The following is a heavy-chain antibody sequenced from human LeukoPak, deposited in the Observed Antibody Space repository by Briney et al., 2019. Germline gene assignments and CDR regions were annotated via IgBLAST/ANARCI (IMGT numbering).Heavy chain of an antibody. CDR3: ARDHFGGWDISYYYYYYMDV. Sequence: ASVKVSCKASGYTFTSYAMNWVRQAPGQGLEWMGWINTNTGNPTYAQGFTGRFVFSLDTSVSTAYLQISSLKAEDTAVYYCARDHFGGWDISYYYYYYMDVWGKGTTVTVSS. CDR1: GYTFTSYA. CDR2: INTNTGNP. V-gene: IGHV7-4-1*02. J-gene: IGHJ6*03. D-gene: IGHD6-19*01.